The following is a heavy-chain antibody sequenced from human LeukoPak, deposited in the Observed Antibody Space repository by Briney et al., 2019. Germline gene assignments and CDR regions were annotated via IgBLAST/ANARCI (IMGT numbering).Heavy chain of an antibody. V-gene: IGHV4-61*01. Sequence: SETLSLTCTVSGGSVSSGSNYWSWIRQPPGKRLEWIGYIYYSGSTNYNPSLNSRVTISLDTSKNQFSLKVSSVTAADTAVYYCARAGANGIEAAGSLRYWGQGTLVTVSS. CDR1: GGSVSSGSNY. J-gene: IGHJ4*02. CDR2: IYYSGST. D-gene: IGHD6-13*01. CDR3: ARAGANGIEAAGSLRY.